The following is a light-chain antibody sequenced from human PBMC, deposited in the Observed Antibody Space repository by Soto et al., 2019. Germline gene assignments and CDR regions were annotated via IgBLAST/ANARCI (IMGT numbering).Light chain of an antibody. CDR1: QSVSSSY. CDR2: GAS. CDR3: QQYETSPT. J-gene: IGKJ1*01. Sequence: EIVFTQSPGTLSLSPGERATLSCRASQSVSSSYLAWYKQKPGQAPRLLIYGASNRATGIPDRFSGSGSGTDFTLTIRRLEPEDSAVYSCQQYETSPTVGQGTKVDIK. V-gene: IGKV3-20*01.